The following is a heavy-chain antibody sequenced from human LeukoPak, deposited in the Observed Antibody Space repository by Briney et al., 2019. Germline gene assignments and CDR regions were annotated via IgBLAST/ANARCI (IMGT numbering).Heavy chain of an antibody. CDR1: GFTLSSYA. D-gene: IGHD1-26*01. Sequence: PGGSLRLSCAASGFTLSSYAMSWVRQAPGKGLEWVSAISDTGSTYHADSVKGRFTISRDSSKNTLYLQMNSLRAEDTAVYYCAKGTSGTYYHWGQGTLVTVSS. CDR2: ISDTGST. J-gene: IGHJ5*02. V-gene: IGHV3-23*01. CDR3: AKGTSGTYYH.